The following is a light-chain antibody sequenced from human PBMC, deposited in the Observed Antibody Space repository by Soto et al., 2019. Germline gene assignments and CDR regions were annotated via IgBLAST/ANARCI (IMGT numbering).Light chain of an antibody. CDR2: TAS. J-gene: IGKJ4*01. CDR3: QQYFSYPLT. CDR1: QGISSH. V-gene: IGKV1-8*01. Sequence: AIRMTQSPSSFSASTGDRVTITCRASQGISSHLAWYQVKLGKAPGPLIYTASYLERAVLSRFSGSGSGTDFTLTISSLQSEDFAVYYCQQYFSYPLTFGGGTKVEIK.